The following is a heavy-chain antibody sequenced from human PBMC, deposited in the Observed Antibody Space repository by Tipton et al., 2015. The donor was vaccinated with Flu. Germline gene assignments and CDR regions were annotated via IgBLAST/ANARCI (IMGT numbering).Heavy chain of an antibody. J-gene: IGHJ4*02. CDR2: IYYSGST. Sequence: TLSLTCTVSGGSISSSSYYWGWIRQPPGKGLEWIGSIYYSGSTYYNPSLKSRVTISVDTSKNQFSLKLSSVTAADTAVYYCAGDYPWLRVFDYWGQGTLVTVSS. CDR3: AGDYPWLRVFDY. V-gene: IGHV4-39*07. CDR1: GGSISSSSYY. D-gene: IGHD5-12*01.